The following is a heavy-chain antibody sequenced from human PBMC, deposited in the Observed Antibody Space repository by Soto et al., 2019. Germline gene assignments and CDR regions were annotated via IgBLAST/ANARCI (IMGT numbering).Heavy chain of an antibody. D-gene: IGHD7-27*01. V-gene: IGHV3-48*03. J-gene: IGHJ4*02. Sequence: EVRLVESGGDLVKSGGSLRLSCVGSGFLFRNYEMNWVRQAPGKGLEWLAHISTTGAHVSESDSVKGRFTISRDNMKQTLFLHMNSLRTDDTGVYYSVSKRHWARPFESWGQGTLVSVSS. CDR2: ISTTGAHV. CDR1: GFLFRNYE. CDR3: VSKRHWARPFES.